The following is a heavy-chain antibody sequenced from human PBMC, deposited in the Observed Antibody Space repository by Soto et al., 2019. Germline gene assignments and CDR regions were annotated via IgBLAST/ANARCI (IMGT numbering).Heavy chain of an antibody. D-gene: IGHD2-15*01. V-gene: IGHV3-33*01. CDR3: ARPYCSGGSCYYFDY. J-gene: IGHJ4*02. CDR1: GFTFSSYG. CDR2: IWYDGSNK. Sequence: QPGGSLRLSCAASGFTFSSYGMHWVRQAPGKGLEWVAVIWYDGSNKYYADSVKGRFTISRDNSKNTLYLQMNSLRAEDTAVYYCARPYCSGGSCYYFDYWGQGTLVTVSS.